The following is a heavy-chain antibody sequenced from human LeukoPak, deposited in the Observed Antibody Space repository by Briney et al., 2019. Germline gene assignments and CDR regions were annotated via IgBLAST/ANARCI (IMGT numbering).Heavy chain of an antibody. J-gene: IGHJ4*02. Sequence: GGSLRLSCAASGFTFNSYAMRWVRQSPGKGLVCVSSIRCSGGSTYYADSVKGRFTISRDNSKNTLYLQMNSLRAEDTAVYYCAKKKGNCSGGSCYPYLGYFDYWGQGTLVTVSS. D-gene: IGHD2-15*01. CDR2: IRCSGGST. CDR1: GFTFNSYA. CDR3: AKKKGNCSGGSCYPYLGYFDY. V-gene: IGHV3-23*01.